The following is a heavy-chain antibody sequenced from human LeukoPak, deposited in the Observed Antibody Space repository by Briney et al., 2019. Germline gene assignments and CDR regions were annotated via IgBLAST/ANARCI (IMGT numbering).Heavy chain of an antibody. CDR2: IRYDGSNK. Sequence: GGSLRLSCAASGFTFSSYGMHWVRQAPGKGLEWVAFIRYDGSNKYYADSVKGRFTISRDNSKNTLYLQMNSLRAEDTAVYYCARVDSGSYYFRHWGQGTLVTVSS. J-gene: IGHJ1*01. D-gene: IGHD1-26*01. V-gene: IGHV3-30*02. CDR3: ARVDSGSYYFRH. CDR1: GFTFSSYG.